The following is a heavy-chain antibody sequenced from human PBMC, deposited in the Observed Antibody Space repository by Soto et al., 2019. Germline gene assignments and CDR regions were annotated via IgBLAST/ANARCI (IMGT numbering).Heavy chain of an antibody. CDR2: ISVSGGGT. J-gene: IGHJ4*02. D-gene: IGHD1-26*01. CDR1: AFTFNTYA. CDR3: AKSGGASPYYFDY. V-gene: IGHV3-23*01. Sequence: EVQLLESGEGLVQPGGSLRLSCAASAFTFNTYAMGWVRQAPGKGLEWVSAISVSGGGTYYADSVKGRFTISRDTSKNTLYLQMNSLRADDTAVYYRAKSGGASPYYFDYWGRGTLVTVSS.